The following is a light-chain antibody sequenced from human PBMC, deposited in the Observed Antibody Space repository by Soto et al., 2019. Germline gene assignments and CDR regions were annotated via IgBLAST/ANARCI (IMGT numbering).Light chain of an antibody. V-gene: IGLV2-14*01. Sequence: QSALTQPASVSGSPGQSITIYCTGTSSDVGGYNYVSWYQQHPGKAPKLMIYEVSNRPSGVSNRLSGSKSGNTASLTISGLQAEDEADYYCSSYTSSSTLVFGGGTKLTVL. CDR3: SSYTSSSTLV. J-gene: IGLJ2*01. CDR2: EVS. CDR1: SSDVGGYNY.